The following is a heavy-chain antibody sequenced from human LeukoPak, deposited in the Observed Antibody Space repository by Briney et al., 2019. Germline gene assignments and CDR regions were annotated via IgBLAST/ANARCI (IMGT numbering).Heavy chain of an antibody. CDR3: ARAGKYYYDSSGLNYFDY. J-gene: IGHJ4*02. CDR2: INPSGGST. Sequence: ASVKVSCKASGYTFTSYYMHWVRQAPGQGLEWMGIINPSGGSTSYAQKFQGRVTTTRDMSTSTVYMELSSLRSEDTAVYYCARAGKYYYDSSGLNYFDYWGQGTLVTVSS. D-gene: IGHD3-22*01. V-gene: IGHV1-46*01. CDR1: GYTFTSYY.